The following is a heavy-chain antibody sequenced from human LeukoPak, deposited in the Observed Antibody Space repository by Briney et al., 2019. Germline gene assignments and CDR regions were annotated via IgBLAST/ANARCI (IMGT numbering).Heavy chain of an antibody. J-gene: IGHJ3*02. Sequence: GGSLRLSCAASGFTFSSYWMHWVRQAPGKGLEWVSAISGSGVGTYYADSVKGRFTISRDNSKNTLFLQMNSLRAEDTAVYYCAKEPYSSSWHNAFDIWGQGTMVTVSS. CDR2: ISGSGVGT. CDR3: AKEPYSSSWHNAFDI. CDR1: GFTFSSYW. D-gene: IGHD6-13*01. V-gene: IGHV3-23*01.